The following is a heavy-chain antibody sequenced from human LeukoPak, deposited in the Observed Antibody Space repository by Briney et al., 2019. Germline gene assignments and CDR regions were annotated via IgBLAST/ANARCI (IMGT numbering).Heavy chain of an antibody. CDR3: ARGESGYDDYYYYYGMDV. Sequence: GASVKVSCKASGYTFTNYGIIWVRQAPGQGLEWMGWITTYSGNTHYAQKFQGRITMTTDTSTNTAYMELRSLRSDDTAVYYCARGESGYDDYYYYYGMDVWGQGTTVTVSS. D-gene: IGHD5-12*01. V-gene: IGHV1-18*01. CDR1: GYTFTNYG. J-gene: IGHJ6*02. CDR2: ITTYSGNT.